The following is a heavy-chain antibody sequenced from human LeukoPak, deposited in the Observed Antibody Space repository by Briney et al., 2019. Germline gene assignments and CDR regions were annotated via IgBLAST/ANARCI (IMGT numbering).Heavy chain of an antibody. J-gene: IGHJ4*01. V-gene: IGHV1-18*01. Sequence: ASVRDSRKESGYTLIASSLTWVRQAPGQGLEWMGWISTYDGNTNSAQKRHSRLTMTTDTCTNTAYMELRTLRSDDTAVYYCARGDNSTSSTTPEGWLGTYWREATLVTVSS. CDR1: GYTLIASS. CDR2: ISTYDGNT. CDR3: ARGDNSTSSTTPEGWLGTY. D-gene: IGHD6-6*01.